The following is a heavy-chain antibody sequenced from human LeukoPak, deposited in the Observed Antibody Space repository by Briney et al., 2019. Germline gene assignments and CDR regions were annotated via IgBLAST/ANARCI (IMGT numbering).Heavy chain of an antibody. J-gene: IGHJ4*02. CDR3: TTLSDAIEAAGTRNY. Sequence: GGSLRLSCTASGFTFSNYAMNWVRQAPGKGLEWVSVISGSGGSTNYADSVNGRFTISRDNSKNMLHLQMSSLRAEDTAVYYCTTLSDAIEAAGTRNYWGQGTLVTVSS. CDR1: GFTFSNYA. D-gene: IGHD6-13*01. CDR2: ISGSGGST. V-gene: IGHV3-23*01.